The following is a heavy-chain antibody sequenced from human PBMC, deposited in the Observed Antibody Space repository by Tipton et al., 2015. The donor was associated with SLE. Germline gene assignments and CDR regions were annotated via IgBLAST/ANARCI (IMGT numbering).Heavy chain of an antibody. J-gene: IGHJ3*02. Sequence: SLRLSCAASGFTFSSYSMNWVRQAPGKGLEWVSSISSSSSYIYYADSVKGRFTISRDNAKNSLYLQMNSPRAEDTAVYYCARESPLAAGDAFDIWGQGTMVTVSS. D-gene: IGHD6-25*01. CDR2: ISSSSSYI. V-gene: IGHV3-21*01. CDR1: GFTFSSYS. CDR3: ARESPLAAGDAFDI.